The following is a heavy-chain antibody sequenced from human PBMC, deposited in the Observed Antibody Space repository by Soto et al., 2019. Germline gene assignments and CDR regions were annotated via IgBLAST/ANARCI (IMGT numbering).Heavy chain of an antibody. V-gene: IGHV1-69*01. CDR1: GCTFSSYA. J-gene: IGHJ6*02. D-gene: IGHD2-2*01. CDR3: ARSQGSSTSLEIYYYYYYGMDV. Sequence: QVQLVQSGAEVKKPGSSVKVSCKASGCTFSSYAISWVRQAPGQGLEWMGGIIPISGTANYAQKSQGRLTITADESTSTAYMELSSLRSEDTAVYYCARSQGSSTSLEIYYYYYYGMDVWGQGTTVTVSS. CDR2: IIPISGTA.